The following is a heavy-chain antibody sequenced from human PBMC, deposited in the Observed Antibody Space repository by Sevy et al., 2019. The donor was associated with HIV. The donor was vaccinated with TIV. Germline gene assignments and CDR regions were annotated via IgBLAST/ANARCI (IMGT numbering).Heavy chain of an antibody. CDR2: IYYNGHI. V-gene: IGHV4-59*08. Sequence: SETLSLTCTVSGGSITSLYWNWIRQPPGKGLEWIANIYYNGHINYNPSLKSRVTLSLEKSKNHFFLRLNGVTAADTAMYYCAGENAWGRGYSWGQGTLVTVSS. J-gene: IGHJ4*02. CDR3: AGENAWGRGYS. CDR1: GGSITSLY. D-gene: IGHD1-26*01.